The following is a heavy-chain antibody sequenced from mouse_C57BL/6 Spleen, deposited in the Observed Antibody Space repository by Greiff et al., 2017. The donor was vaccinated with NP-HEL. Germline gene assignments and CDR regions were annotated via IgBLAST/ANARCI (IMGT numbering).Heavy chain of an antibody. CDR3: AREGLRYLGDYYAMDY. CDR1: GYTFTSYW. CDR2: IYPGSGST. J-gene: IGHJ4*01. D-gene: IGHD1-1*01. V-gene: IGHV1-55*01. Sequence: VQLQQPGAELVKPGASVKMSCKASGYTFTSYWITWVKQRPGQGLEWIGDIYPGSGSTNYNEKFKSKATLTVDTSSSTAYMQLSSLTSLDSAVYYCAREGLRYLGDYYAMDYWGQGTSVTVSS.